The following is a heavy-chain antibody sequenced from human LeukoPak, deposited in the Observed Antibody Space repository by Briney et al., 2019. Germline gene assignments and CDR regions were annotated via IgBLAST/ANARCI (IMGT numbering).Heavy chain of an antibody. J-gene: IGHJ5*02. D-gene: IGHD6-19*01. CDR1: KFTFSSYA. CDR2: IGGSGGRT. Sequence: GGSLRLSCAASKFTFSSYAMSWVRQAPGKGLEWVSTIGGSGGRTYYADSVKGRFTISRDNSKNTLYLQMNSLRVADTAVYFCAKIGSGWSGWFDPWGQGTLVTVSS. V-gene: IGHV3-23*01. CDR3: AKIGSGWSGWFDP.